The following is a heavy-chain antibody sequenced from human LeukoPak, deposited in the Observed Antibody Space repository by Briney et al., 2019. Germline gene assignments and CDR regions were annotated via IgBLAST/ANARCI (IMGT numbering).Heavy chain of an antibody. Sequence: GGSLRLSCAASGVTFSSYWMHRVRQAPGKGLVWGSRINSDGSSTSYADSVKGRFTISRDNAKNTLYLQMNSLRAEDTAVYYCARAILTGPIDYFDYWGQGTLVTVSS. V-gene: IGHV3-74*01. J-gene: IGHJ4*02. CDR1: GVTFSSYW. CDR2: INSDGSST. CDR3: ARAILTGPIDYFDY. D-gene: IGHD3-9*01.